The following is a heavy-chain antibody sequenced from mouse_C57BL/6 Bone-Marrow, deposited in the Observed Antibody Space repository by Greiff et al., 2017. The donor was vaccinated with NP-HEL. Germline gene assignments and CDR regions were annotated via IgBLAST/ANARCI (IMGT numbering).Heavy chain of an antibody. V-gene: IGHV1-5*01. CDR3: TREGITTVVATGYFDV. CDR1: GYTFTSYW. Sequence: VQLQQSGTVLARPGASVKMSCKTSGYTFTSYWMHWVKQRPGQGLEWIGAIYPGNSDTSYKQKVKGKAKLTAVTSASTAYMELSSLTNEDSAVYYCTREGITTVVATGYFDVWGTGTTVTVSS. J-gene: IGHJ1*03. CDR2: IYPGNSDT. D-gene: IGHD1-1*01.